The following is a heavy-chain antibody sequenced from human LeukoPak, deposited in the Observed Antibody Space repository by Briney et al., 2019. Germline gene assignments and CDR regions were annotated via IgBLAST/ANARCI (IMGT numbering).Heavy chain of an antibody. CDR3: ARGVLYYDILTGYLDYYMDV. J-gene: IGHJ6*03. V-gene: IGHV4-4*07. D-gene: IGHD3-9*01. CDR2: IYTSGST. CDR1: GGSIINYY. Sequence: SETLSLTCTVSGGSIINYYWSWIRQPAGKGLEWIGRIYTSGSTNYNPSLKSRVTISVDTSKNQFSLKLSSVTAADTAVYYCARGVLYYDILTGYLDYYMDVWGKGTTVTISS.